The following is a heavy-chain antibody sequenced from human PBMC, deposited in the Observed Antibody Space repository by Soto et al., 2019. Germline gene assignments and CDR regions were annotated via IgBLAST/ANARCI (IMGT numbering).Heavy chain of an antibody. J-gene: IGHJ6*03. CDR3: AREAASDPSFYYHYMDV. V-gene: IGHV1-8*01. Sequence: QEQLVQSGAEVKKPGAPVKVSCKASGYTFSNYNINWVRQASGQGLEWMGWMNPDSGNTGYAEKLQGRVTVTRNSSISTAYMELSGLRSEDTAVYYCAREAASDPSFYYHYMDVWGKGTTVTVSS. D-gene: IGHD3-10*01. CDR2: MNPDSGNT. CDR1: GYTFSNYN.